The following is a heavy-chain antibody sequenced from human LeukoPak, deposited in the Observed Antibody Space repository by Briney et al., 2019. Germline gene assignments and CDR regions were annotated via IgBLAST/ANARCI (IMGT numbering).Heavy chain of an antibody. J-gene: IGHJ4*02. CDR2: ISGSGGST. D-gene: IGHD3-22*01. Sequence: PGGSLRLSCAASGFTFSSYAMSWVRQAPGKGLEWVSAISGSGGSTYYADSMKGRFTISRDNSKNTLYLQMNSLRAEDTAVYYCAKGQLIVVVITLDYWGQGTLVTVSS. CDR3: AKGQLIVVVITLDY. V-gene: IGHV3-23*01. CDR1: GFTFSSYA.